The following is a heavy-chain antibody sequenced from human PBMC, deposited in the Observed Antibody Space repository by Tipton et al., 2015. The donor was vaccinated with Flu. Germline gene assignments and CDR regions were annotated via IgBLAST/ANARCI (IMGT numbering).Heavy chain of an antibody. J-gene: IGHJ4*02. CDR2: IYYSGST. Sequence: TLSLTCTVSGGSISSGGYYWSWIRQHPREGLEWIGYIYYSGSTYYNPSLKSRVTISIDTSKNQFSLKLSSVTAADTAVYYCARALQNYFDYWGQGTLVTVSS. V-gene: IGHV4-31*03. CDR1: GGSISSGGYY. CDR3: ARALQNYFDY.